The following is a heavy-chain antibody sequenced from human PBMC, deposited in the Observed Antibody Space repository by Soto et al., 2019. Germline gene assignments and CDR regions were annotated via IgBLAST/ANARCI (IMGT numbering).Heavy chain of an antibody. CDR1: GASINISKYY. D-gene: IGHD4-17*01. J-gene: IGHJ4*02. V-gene: IGHV4-30-4*08. CDR2: ISYSGTT. CDR3: ATMGTPVTGLYYFDY. Sequence: SETLSLTCTVSGASINISKYYYDWVRQPPGKGLEWIGFISYSGTTHYSASLRSRVSISVDTSKNQFSLDLSSVTAADTAVYYCATMGTPVTGLYYFDYWGQGTLVTVSS.